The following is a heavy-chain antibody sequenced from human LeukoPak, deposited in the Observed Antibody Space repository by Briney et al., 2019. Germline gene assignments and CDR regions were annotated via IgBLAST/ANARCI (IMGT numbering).Heavy chain of an antibody. CDR3: ARKNRPGIAAAGSD. J-gene: IGHJ4*02. CDR1: GGTFSSYA. D-gene: IGHD6-13*01. CDR2: IIPILGIA. V-gene: IGHV1-69*10. Sequence: ASVKVSCTASGGTFSSYAISWVRQAPGQGLERMGWIIPILGIANYAQTSQGRVTMTADKSTSTAYRELRSLRSEDTAAYYCARKNRPGIAAAGSDWGQGTLVTVSS.